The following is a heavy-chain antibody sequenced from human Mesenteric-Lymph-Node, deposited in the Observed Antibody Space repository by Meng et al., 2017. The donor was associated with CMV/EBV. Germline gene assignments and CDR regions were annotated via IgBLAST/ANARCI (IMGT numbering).Heavy chain of an antibody. V-gene: IGHV1-46*01. D-gene: IGHD1-26*01. CDR1: GYTFTGHY. J-gene: IGHJ4*02. CDR3: ARDQVPGTYYFDF. Sequence: ASGYTFTGHYMHWIRQAPGQGLEWIGVIYPTSGATNYAQKFQGRLSMTRDTSATTVYMELSSLTFGDTAVYYCARDQVPGTYYFDFWGQGTLVTVSS. CDR2: IYPTSGAT.